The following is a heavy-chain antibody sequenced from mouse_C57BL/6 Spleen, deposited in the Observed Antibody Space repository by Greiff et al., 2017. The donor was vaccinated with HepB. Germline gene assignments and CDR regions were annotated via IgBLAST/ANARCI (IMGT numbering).Heavy chain of an antibody. J-gene: IGHJ2*01. V-gene: IGHV1-64*01. CDR2: IHPNSGST. Sequence: QVQLQQSGAELVKPGASVKLSCKASGYTFTSYWMHWVKQRPGQGLEWIGMIHPNSGSTNYNEKFKSKATLTVDKSSSTAYMQLSSLTSEDSAVYYCARSCEGALDYWGQGTTLTVSS. CDR1: GYTFTSYW. CDR3: ARSCEGALDY.